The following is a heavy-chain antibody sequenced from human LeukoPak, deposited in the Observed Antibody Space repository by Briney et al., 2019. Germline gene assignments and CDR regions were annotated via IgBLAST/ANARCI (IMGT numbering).Heavy chain of an antibody. CDR3: ARQSTSSGGIAVAGPFDY. D-gene: IGHD6-19*01. CDR1: GGSISSYY. V-gene: IGHV4-59*08. CDR2: IYYSGST. Sequence: SETLSLTCTVSGGSISSYYWSWIRQPPGKGLEWIGYIYYSGSTNYDPSLKSRVTISVDTSKNQFSLKLSSVTAADTAVYYCARQSTSSGGIAVAGPFDYWGQGTLVTVSS. J-gene: IGHJ4*02.